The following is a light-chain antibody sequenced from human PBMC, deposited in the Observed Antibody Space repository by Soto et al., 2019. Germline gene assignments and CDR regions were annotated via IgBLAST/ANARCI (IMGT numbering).Light chain of an antibody. CDR1: QSVSSN. Sequence: EIVVTQSPATLSVSPGERATLSCRASQSVSSNLAWYQQKPGQAPRLLIYGASTRATGIPARFSGSESGTEFPLTISSLQSEDFALYYSQQYHNWPPSTFGQRTKVDIK. CDR3: QQYHNWPPST. J-gene: IGKJ1*01. CDR2: GAS. V-gene: IGKV3-15*01.